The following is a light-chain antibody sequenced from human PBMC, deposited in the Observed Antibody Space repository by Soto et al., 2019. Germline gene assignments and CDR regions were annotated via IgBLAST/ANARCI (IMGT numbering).Light chain of an antibody. CDR3: QQFNSFPLT. CDR2: DAS. V-gene: IGKV1-13*02. CDR1: QGIGSA. J-gene: IGKJ4*01. Sequence: AAQLTQSPSSLSASVGDRVTISCRASQGIGSALAWYQQKPGKAPKVLIYDASSLKSGVPSRFSGSRSGTDFTLTISSLQPEDFATYYCQQFNSFPLTFGGGTKVEIK.